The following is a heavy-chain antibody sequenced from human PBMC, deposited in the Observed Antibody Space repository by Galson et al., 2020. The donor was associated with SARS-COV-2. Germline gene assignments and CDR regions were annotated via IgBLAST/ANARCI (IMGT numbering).Heavy chain of an antibody. CDR3: ASPPVAT. CDR1: GFTFSDNY. Sequence: NSGGSLRLSCAASGFTFSDNYMMWIRQAPGKGLEWVSYISSGSDRIYYADSVRGRFIISRDNAKNSLYLQMNSLRAEDTAVYYCASPPVATWGQGTLVTVSS. D-gene: IGHD2-15*01. J-gene: IGHJ4*02. CDR2: ISSGSDRI. V-gene: IGHV3-11*01.